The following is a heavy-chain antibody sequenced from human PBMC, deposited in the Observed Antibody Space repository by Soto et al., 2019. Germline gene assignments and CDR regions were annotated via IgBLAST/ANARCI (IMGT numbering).Heavy chain of an antibody. CDR2: IYWDDDK. J-gene: IGHJ5*02. D-gene: IGHD6-13*01. CDR1: GFSLSTSGVG. Sequence: QITLKESGPTLVKPTQTLTLTCTFSGFSLSTSGVGVGWIRQPPGKALEWLALIYWDDDKRYSPSLKSRLTITKDTSKHQVVLTLTNMDPVDTATYYCARRIAAAGPLYNWVEPWGQGTLVTVSS. CDR3: ARRIAAAGPLYNWVEP. V-gene: IGHV2-5*02.